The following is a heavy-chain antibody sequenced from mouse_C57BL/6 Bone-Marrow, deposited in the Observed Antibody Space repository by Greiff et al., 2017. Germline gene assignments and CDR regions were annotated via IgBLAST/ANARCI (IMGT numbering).Heavy chain of an antibody. V-gene: IGHV14-1*01. J-gene: IGHJ3*01. CDR2: IDPEDGDT. D-gene: IGHD1-1*01. CDR1: GFNIKDYY. CDR3: TRGLLAWFAY. Sequence: VQLKQSGAELVRPGASVKLSCTASGFNIKDYYMHWVKPRPEQGLEWIGRIDPEDGDTEYAPKFQGKATMTADTSANTAYLQLSSLTSEDTAVYYCTRGLLAWFAYWGQGTLVTVSA.